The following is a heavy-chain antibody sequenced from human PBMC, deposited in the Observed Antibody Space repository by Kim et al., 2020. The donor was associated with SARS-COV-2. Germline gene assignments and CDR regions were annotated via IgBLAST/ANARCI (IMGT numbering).Heavy chain of an antibody. Sequence: YVDSVKGLFTMSRDNAKNSLLLQMSSLRAEDTAIYYCAALDTVQVPGGMWGQGTLVTVSS. J-gene: IGHJ4*02. D-gene: IGHD3-10*01. CDR3: AALDTVQVPGGM. V-gene: IGHV3-7*01.